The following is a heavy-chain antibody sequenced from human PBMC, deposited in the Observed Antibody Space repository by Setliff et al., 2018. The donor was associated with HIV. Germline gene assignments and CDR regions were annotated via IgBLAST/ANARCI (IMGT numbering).Heavy chain of an antibody. CDR2: IIPMYGTG. Sequence: SVKVSCMATGGTFGSYGISWVRPAPGQGLEWMGGIIPMYGTGNPAQRFQGRLTITAEESTHTVYMELSSLSSVTAAETAVYYCARVGYHGSGRYSFDYWGQGTLVTVSS. V-gene: IGHV1-69*13. J-gene: IGHJ4*02. D-gene: IGHD3-10*01. CDR1: GGTFGSYG. CDR3: ARVGYHGSGRYSFDY.